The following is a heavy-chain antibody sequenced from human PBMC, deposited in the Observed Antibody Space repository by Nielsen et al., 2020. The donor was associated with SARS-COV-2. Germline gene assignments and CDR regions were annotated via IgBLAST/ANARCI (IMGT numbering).Heavy chain of an antibody. J-gene: IGHJ4*02. CDR1: GFTFDDYT. D-gene: IGHD2-8*01. V-gene: IGHV3-43*01. CDR3: AKPYCTNGVCYFDY. Sequence: GESLKISCAASGFTFDDYTMHWVRQAPGKGLEWVSLISWDGGSTYYADSVKGRFTISRDNSKNSLYLQMNSLRTEDTALYYCAKPYCTNGVCYFDYWGQGTLVTVSS. CDR2: ISWDGGST.